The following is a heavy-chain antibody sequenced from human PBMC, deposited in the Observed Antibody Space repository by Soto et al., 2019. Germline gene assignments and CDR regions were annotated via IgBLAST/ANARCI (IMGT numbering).Heavy chain of an antibody. V-gene: IGHV4-59*06. J-gene: IGHJ4*02. D-gene: IGHD2-15*01. CDR2: IYYSGIT. CDR1: SGSISSYY. Sequence: SETLSLTCTVSSGSISSYYWSWIRQSPGKGLEWIGYIYYSGITYYNPSLKSRVTISVDTSKNQFSLKLSSVTAADTALYYCARGDCSGGSCPPFDYWGQGTLVTVSS. CDR3: ARGDCSGGSCPPFDY.